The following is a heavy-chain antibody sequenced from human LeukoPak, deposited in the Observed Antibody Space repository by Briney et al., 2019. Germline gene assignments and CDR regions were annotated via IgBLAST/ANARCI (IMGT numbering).Heavy chain of an antibody. CDR2: ITTTGGTT. D-gene: IGHD6-19*01. V-gene: IGHV3-23*01. CDR1: GFTFKNFA. Sequence: GGSLRLSCAASGFTFKNFAMTWVRQAPGKGLEWVSTITTTGGTTYYADSVKGRFTMSRDNSKSTLYLQMNSLRGDDSAVYFCAEIEPPRGGRSGWYETNDLWGQGTPVIVSS. CDR3: AEIEPPRGGRSGWYETNDL. J-gene: IGHJ5*02.